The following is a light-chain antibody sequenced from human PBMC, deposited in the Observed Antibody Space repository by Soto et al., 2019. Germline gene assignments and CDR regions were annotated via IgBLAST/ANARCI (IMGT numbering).Light chain of an antibody. CDR3: QQYNNWPFT. CDR1: QSVSSN. CDR2: GAS. J-gene: IGKJ3*01. Sequence: EIVMTQSPATLSVSPGERATLSCRASQSVSSNLAWYQQKPGQAPRLLIYGASTRATGIPARFSGSGSGTEFTLTISSLQSGDFEVYYCQQYNNWPFTFGPGNKVDIK. V-gene: IGKV3-15*01.